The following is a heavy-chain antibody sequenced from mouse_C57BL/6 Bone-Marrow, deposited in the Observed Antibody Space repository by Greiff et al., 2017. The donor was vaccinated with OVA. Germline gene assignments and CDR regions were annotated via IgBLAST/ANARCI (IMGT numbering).Heavy chain of an antibody. CDR1: GYSITSGYY. Sequence: VQLKESGPGLVKPSQSLSLTCSVTGYSITSGYYWNWIRQFPGNKLEWMGYISYDGSNNYNPSLKNRISITRDTSKNQFFLKLNTVTTEDTATYYCARGGIYYDWYFDVWGTGTTVTVSS. CDR3: ARGGIYYDWYFDV. J-gene: IGHJ1*03. D-gene: IGHD2-1*01. V-gene: IGHV3-6*01. CDR2: ISYDGSN.